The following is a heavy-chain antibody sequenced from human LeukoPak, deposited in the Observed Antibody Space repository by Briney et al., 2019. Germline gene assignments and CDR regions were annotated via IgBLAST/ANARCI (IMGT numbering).Heavy chain of an antibody. CDR1: GFTFSSYS. J-gene: IGHJ3*02. CDR2: ISSSSSYI. CDR3: ARDGNDAFDI. Sequence: GGSLRLSCAASGFTFSSYSMNWVRQAPGKGLEWVSSISSSSSYIYYADSVKGRFTISRDNAKNSLYLQVNSLRAEDTAVYYCARDGNDAFDIWGQGTMVTVSS. D-gene: IGHD1-26*01. V-gene: IGHV3-21*01.